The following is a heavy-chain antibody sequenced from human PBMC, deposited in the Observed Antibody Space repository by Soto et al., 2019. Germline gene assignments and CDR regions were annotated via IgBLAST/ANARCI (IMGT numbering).Heavy chain of an antibody. CDR3: AKGCIYDYVWGSYRHCKRMGNFDY. D-gene: IGHD3-16*02. V-gene: IGHV3-30*18. CDR1: GFTFSSYG. Sequence: GGSLRLSCAASGFTFSSYGMHWVRQAPGKGLEWVAVISYDGSNKYYADSVKGRFTISRDNSKNTLYLQMNSLRAEDTVVYYCAKGCIYDYVWGSYRHCKRMGNFDYWGQGTLVTVSS. CDR2: ISYDGSNK. J-gene: IGHJ4*02.